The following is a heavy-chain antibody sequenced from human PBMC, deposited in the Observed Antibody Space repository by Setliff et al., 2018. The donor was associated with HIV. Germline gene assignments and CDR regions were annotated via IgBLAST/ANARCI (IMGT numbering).Heavy chain of an antibody. D-gene: IGHD2-15*01. CDR1: GGSISSYY. V-gene: IGHV4-4*07. J-gene: IGHJ6*03. CDR2: IYTSGNT. CDR3: ARVRPSPGCSGGSCFPKYYYYYMDV. Sequence: PSETLSLTCTVSGGSISSYYWSWIRQPAGKGLEWIGRIYTSGNTNYNPSLRSLKSRVTMSVDTSKNQFSLKLSSVTAADTAVYYCARVRPSPGCSGGSCFPKYYYYYMDVWGKGTTVTVSS.